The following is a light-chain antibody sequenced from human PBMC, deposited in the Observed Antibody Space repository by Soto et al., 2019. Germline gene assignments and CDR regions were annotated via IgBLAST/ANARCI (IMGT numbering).Light chain of an antibody. Sequence: AVKMSQSPSSLSASVGDRVTITCRASQGIKNDVGWYQQKPGKAPKLLIYAASSLQSGVPPRFSGSGSGTDFTLTISSLQPEDFATYYCLQDYNYPYTFGQGTKV. J-gene: IGKJ2*01. CDR1: QGIKND. CDR3: LQDYNYPYT. CDR2: AAS. V-gene: IGKV1-6*01.